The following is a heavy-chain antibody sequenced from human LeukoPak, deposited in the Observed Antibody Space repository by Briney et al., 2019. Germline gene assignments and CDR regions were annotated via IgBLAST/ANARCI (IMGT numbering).Heavy chain of an antibody. CDR1: GYTFTSYG. V-gene: IGHV1-18*01. J-gene: IGHJ4*02. Sequence: ASVKVSCKASGYTFTSYGISWVRQAPGQGLEWMEWISAYNGNTNYAQKLQGRDTMTTDTSTSTAYMELRSLRSDDTAVYYCARVSGIAVAGTRLTRYFDYWGQGTLVTVSS. CDR3: ARVSGIAVAGTRLTRYFDY. CDR2: ISAYNGNT. D-gene: IGHD6-19*01.